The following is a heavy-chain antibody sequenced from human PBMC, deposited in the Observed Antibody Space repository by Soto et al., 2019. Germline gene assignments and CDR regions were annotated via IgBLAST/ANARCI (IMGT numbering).Heavy chain of an antibody. CDR1: GGSINDFY. CDR2: IYYSGST. J-gene: IGHJ4*02. V-gene: IGHV4-59*01. Sequence: SETLSLTCTVSGGSINDFYWSWIRQPPGKGLEWIGYIYYSGSTDYNPSLKGRVTISVDTSKNQFSLKLRSVTAADTAVYYCARVGGVAARTFDYWGQGTLVTVSS. CDR3: ARVGGVAARTFDY. D-gene: IGHD6-6*01.